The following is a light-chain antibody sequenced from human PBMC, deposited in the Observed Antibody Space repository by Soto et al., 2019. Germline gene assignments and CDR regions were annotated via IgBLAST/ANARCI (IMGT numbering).Light chain of an antibody. CDR2: DAS. CDR3: QQRSSWPLT. V-gene: IGKV3-11*01. J-gene: IGKJ5*01. Sequence: ELVLTQSPATLSLSPGERAPLSCRARQSVVSTYLAWYQQKPGQAPRLLIYDASNRATGIPARFSGSGSGTDFTLTISSLEPEDFAVYYCQQRSSWPLTFGQGTRLEIK. CDR1: QSVVSTY.